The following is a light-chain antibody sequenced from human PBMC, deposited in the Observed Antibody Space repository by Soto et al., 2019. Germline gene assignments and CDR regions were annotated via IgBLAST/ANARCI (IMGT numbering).Light chain of an antibody. J-gene: IGKJ1*01. CDR1: QSVSSSY. CDR3: QQYNDWWT. Sequence: EMVLTQSPGTLSLSPGDRATLSCRASQSVSSSYLAWYQQKPGQVPRLFIYGASTRATGVPARFSGSGSGTEFTLTISSLQSEDFAVYYCQQYNDWWTFGQGTKVDIK. CDR2: GAS. V-gene: IGKV3-15*01.